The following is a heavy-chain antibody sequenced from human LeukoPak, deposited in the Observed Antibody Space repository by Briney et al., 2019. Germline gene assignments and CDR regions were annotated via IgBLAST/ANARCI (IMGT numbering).Heavy chain of an antibody. Sequence: GRSLRLFRAPTAFIFSSYVMSWVRLAPGKGLEWASGISGSGGSTKYADSVKGLFTISRNNSKNTLYLQMNSLRAEDTAVYYCAKQRGYCSGGDCSRDYFDFWGQGTLVTVSS. D-gene: IGHD2-15*01. J-gene: IGHJ4*02. CDR1: AFIFSSYV. CDR2: ISGSGGST. V-gene: IGHV3-23*01. CDR3: AKQRGYCSGGDCSRDYFDF.